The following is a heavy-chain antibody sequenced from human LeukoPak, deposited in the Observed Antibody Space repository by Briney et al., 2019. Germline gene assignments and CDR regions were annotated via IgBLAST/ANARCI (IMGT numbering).Heavy chain of an antibody. V-gene: IGHV4-39*07. D-gene: IGHD2-15*01. CDR2: IHYSGST. CDR3: ARVCCSGGSCPYYYYYMDV. Sequence: SETLSLTCTVSGGSISSSSYYWAWIRQPPGKGLEWIGSIHYSGSTYYNPSLQSRVTISIETSKNQFSLKLRFVTAADTAVYYCARVCCSGGSCPYYYYYMDVWGKGTTVTVSS. J-gene: IGHJ6*03. CDR1: GGSISSSSYY.